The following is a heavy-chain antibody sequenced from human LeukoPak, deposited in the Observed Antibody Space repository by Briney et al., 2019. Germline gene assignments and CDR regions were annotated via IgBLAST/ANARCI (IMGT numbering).Heavy chain of an antibody. D-gene: IGHD5-18*01. CDR1: GFTSSTYG. CDR2: ISTNGHNA. J-gene: IGHJ4*02. V-gene: IGHV3-23*01. CDR3: AKGHTGYFFTIDY. Sequence: GGSLRLSCAASGFTSSTYGMGWVRQAPGKGPEWVAAISTNGHNAYYPDSVKGRFTISRDNSENTLYLQMNTLRAEDTAVYYCAKGHTGYFFTIDYWGQGTLVTVSS.